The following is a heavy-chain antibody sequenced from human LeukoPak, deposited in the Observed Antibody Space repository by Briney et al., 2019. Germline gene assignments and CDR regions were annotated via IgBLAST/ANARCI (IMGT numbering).Heavy chain of an antibody. Sequence: PSETLSLTCTVSGGSISSYYWSWIRQPPGKGLEWVANIKQDGSEEYYVDSVNGRFTISRDNAKTSLILQMNSLRAEDTAVYYCARLYDDCTRSTCLWYFDYWGQGTLVTVPS. D-gene: IGHD2/OR15-2a*01. J-gene: IGHJ4*02. CDR3: ARLYDDCTRSTCLWYFDY. V-gene: IGHV3-7*01. CDR2: IKQDGSEE. CDR1: GGSISSYY.